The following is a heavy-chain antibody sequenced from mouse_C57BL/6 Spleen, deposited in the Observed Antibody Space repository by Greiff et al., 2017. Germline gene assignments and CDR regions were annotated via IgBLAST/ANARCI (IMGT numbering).Heavy chain of an antibody. CDR3: ARGYGYGFDY. V-gene: IGHV5-4*01. CDR1: GFTFSSYA. Sequence: EVQVVESGGGLVKPGGSLKLSCAASGFTFSSYAMSWVRQTPEKRLEWVATISDGGSYTYYPDNVKGRFTISRDSAKNNLYLQMSHLKSEDTAMXYCARGYGYGFDYWGQGTTLTVSS. D-gene: IGHD2-2*01. CDR2: ISDGGSYT. J-gene: IGHJ2*01.